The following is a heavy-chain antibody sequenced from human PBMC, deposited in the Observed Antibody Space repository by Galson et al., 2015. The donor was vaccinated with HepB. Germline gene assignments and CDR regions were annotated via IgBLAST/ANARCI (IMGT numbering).Heavy chain of an antibody. V-gene: IGHV1-2*02. CDR2: INPNSGGT. Sequence: SVKVSCKASGYTFTGYYMHWVRQAPGQGLEWMGWINPNSGGTNYAQKFQGRVTMTRDTSISTAYMELSRLRSDDTAVYYCARGGGTYYYYYGMDVWGQGTTVAVSS. D-gene: IGHD2-15*01. CDR1: GYTFTGYY. J-gene: IGHJ6*02. CDR3: ARGGGTYYYYYGMDV.